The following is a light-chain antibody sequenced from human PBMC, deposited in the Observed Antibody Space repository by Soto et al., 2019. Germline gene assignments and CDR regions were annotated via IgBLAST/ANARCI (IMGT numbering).Light chain of an antibody. V-gene: IGKV3-20*01. CDR1: QAVSSSY. Sequence: EIVLTQSPTTLSLSPGETATLSCRASQAVSSSYLAWYQQKPGQAPRVVIYDASTRPAGIPDRFSGSGYATDFTLTISSLEPEDVSVYYCQQYEVGFIFGQGTKLEIK. CDR3: QQYEVGFI. J-gene: IGKJ2*01. CDR2: DAS.